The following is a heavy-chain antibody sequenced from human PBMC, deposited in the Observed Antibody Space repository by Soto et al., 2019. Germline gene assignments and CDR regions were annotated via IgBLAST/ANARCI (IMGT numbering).Heavy chain of an antibody. CDR2: IIPIFGTA. J-gene: IGHJ6*02. V-gene: IGHV1-69*13. D-gene: IGHD5-12*01. Sequence: ASVKVSCKASGGTFSSYAISWVRQAPGQGLEWMGGIIPIFGTANYAQKFQGRVTITADESTSTAYMELSSLRSEDTAVYYCARDRGYSGYDYSPLYGMDVWGQGTTVTVSS. CDR1: GGTFSSYA. CDR3: ARDRGYSGYDYSPLYGMDV.